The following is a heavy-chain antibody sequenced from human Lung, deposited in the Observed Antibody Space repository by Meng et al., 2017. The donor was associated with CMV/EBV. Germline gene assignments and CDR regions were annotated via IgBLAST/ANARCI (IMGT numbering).Heavy chain of an antibody. CDR3: ARGRFAFDF. Sequence: GGSLRLSCAASRFTFGSYWMTWVRQAPGKGLEWVATIKEDGSEKYYADSVKGRFAISRDNAKNSLYLQMDSLRAEDTAVYYCARGRFAFDFLGQGTLVTVSS. V-gene: IGHV3-7*01. J-gene: IGHJ4*02. CDR2: IKEDGSEK. CDR1: RFTFGSYW. D-gene: IGHD3-16*01.